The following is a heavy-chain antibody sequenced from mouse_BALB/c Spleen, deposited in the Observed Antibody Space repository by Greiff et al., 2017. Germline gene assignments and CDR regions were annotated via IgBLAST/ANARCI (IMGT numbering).Heavy chain of an antibody. V-gene: IGHV5-9-3*01. Sequence: EVQGVESGGGLVKPGGSLKLSCAASGFTFSSYAMSWVRQTPEKRLEWVATISSGGSYTYYPDSVKGRFTISRDNAKNTLYLQMSSLRSEDTAMYYCASEGFAYWGQGTLVTVSA. J-gene: IGHJ3*01. CDR2: ISSGGSYT. CDR1: GFTFSSYA. CDR3: ASEGFAY.